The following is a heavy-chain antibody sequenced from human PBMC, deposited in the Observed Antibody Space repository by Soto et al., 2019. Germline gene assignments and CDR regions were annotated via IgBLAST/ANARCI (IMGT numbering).Heavy chain of an antibody. CDR1: GGSFSGYY. CDR2: INHSGST. D-gene: IGHD2-15*01. CDR3: VWGCSGGSCSVDY. V-gene: IGHV4-34*01. Sequence: SETLSLTCAVYGGSFSGYYWSWIRQPPGKGLEWIGEINHSGSTNYNPSLKSRVTISVDTSKNQFSLKLSSVTAADTAVYYCVWGCSGGSCSVDYWGQGTLVTVSS. J-gene: IGHJ4*02.